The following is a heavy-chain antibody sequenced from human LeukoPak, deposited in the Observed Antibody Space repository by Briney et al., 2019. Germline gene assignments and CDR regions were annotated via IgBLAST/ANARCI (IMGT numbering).Heavy chain of an antibody. CDR2: ISYDGSNK. D-gene: IGHD6-19*01. Sequence: PGRSLRLSCAASGFTFSSYGMHWVRQAPGKGLEWVAVISYDGSNKYYADSVKGRFTISRDNSKNTLYLQMNSLRTEDTAVYYCAKDQSSGWSPWGQGTLVTVSS. CDR3: AKDQSSGWSP. V-gene: IGHV3-30*18. CDR1: GFTFSSYG. J-gene: IGHJ5*02.